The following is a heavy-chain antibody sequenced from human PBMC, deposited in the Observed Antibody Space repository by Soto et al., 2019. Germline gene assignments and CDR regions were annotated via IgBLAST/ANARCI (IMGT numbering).Heavy chain of an antibody. Sequence: SETLSLTCTVSGGSISSSSYYWGWIRQPPGKGLEWIGSIYYSGSTYYNPSLKSRVTISVDTSKNQFSLKLSSVTAADTAVYYCARRPAARSLGFDYWGQGTLVTVSS. V-gene: IGHV4-39*01. CDR1: GGSISSSSYY. J-gene: IGHJ4*02. D-gene: IGHD6-6*01. CDR3: ARRPAARSLGFDY. CDR2: IYYSGST.